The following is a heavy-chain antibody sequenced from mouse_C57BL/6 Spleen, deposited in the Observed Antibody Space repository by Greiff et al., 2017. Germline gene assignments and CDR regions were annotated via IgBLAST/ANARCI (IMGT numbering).Heavy chain of an antibody. CDR3: ARDNWDEGYAMDD. Sequence: EVHLVESGGGLVKPGGSLKLSCAASGFTFSDYGMHWVRQAPEKGLEWVAYISSGSSTIYYADTVKGRFTISRDNAKNTLFLQMTSLRSEDTAMYYCARDNWDEGYAMDDWGQGTSVTVSS. CDR1: GFTFSDYG. V-gene: IGHV5-17*01. CDR2: ISSGSSTI. D-gene: IGHD4-1*01. J-gene: IGHJ4*01.